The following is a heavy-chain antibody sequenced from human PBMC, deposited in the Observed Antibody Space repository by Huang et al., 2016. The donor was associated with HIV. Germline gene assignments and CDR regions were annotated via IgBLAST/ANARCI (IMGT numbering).Heavy chain of an antibody. V-gene: IGHV4-59*01. J-gene: IGHJ6*02. D-gene: IGHD6-13*01. CDR3: ARGGPYSRDYYYYGMDV. CDR2: IHYSGST. CDR1: GGSISSYY. Sequence: QVQLQESGPGLVKPSETLSLTCTVSGGSISSYYWSWIRQPPGKGLEWIWYIHYSGSTNYHPSRKSRVTTSVDTSKNQFFLKLSSVTAADTAVYYCARGGPYSRDYYYYGMDVWGQGTTVTVSS.